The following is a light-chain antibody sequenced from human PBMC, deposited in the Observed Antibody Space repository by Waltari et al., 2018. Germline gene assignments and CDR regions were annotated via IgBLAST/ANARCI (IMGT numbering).Light chain of an antibody. CDR2: DTS. V-gene: IGKV3-11*01. CDR3: QQRSDWPLT. Sequence: IVFTQSPATLSLSPGEIATLSCRASQSLSSYLAWYQQKPGQPPRLVIYDTSHRAAGIPPRFSGSGSGTDFTLTISSLEPEDSALYYCQQRSDWPLTFGGGTEVEI. CDR1: QSLSSY. J-gene: IGKJ4*01.